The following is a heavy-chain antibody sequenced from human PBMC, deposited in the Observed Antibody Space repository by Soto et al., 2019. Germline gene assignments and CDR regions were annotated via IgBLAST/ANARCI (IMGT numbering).Heavy chain of an antibody. CDR1: GGSISSSSYY. V-gene: IGHV4-39*01. J-gene: IGHJ6*02. CDR3: STAADSYYYGMDV. Sequence: SETLSLTCTVSGGSISSSSYYWGWIRQPPGKGLEWIGSIYYSGSTYYNPSLKSRVTISVDTSKNQFSLKLSSVTAADTAVYYCSTAADSYYYGMDVWGQGTTVTVSS. D-gene: IGHD2-2*01. CDR2: IYYSGST.